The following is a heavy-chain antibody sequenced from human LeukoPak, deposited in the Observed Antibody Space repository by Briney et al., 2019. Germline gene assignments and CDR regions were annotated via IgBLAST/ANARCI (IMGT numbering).Heavy chain of an antibody. CDR3: ARDGGSGSYYYYGMDV. D-gene: IGHD3-10*01. V-gene: IGHV1-2*04. J-gene: IGHJ6*02. CDR2: INPNSGGT. Sequence: ASVKVSCKASGYTFTGYYMHWVRQAPGQGLEWMGWINPNSGGTNYAQKFQGWVTMTRVTSISTAYMELSRLRSDDTAVYYCARDGGSGSYYYYGMDVWGQGTTVTVSS. CDR1: GYTFTGYY.